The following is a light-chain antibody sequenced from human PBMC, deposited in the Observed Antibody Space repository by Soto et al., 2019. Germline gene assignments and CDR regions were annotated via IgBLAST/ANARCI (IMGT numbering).Light chain of an antibody. CDR3: QQYIALPFT. CDR2: WAS. CDR1: QSVLSSSNKSY. Sequence: DIVMTQSPDSLAVSLGERATINCKSSQSVLSSSNKSYLAWYQQKPGQPPKLLIYWASARESGVPDRFSGSGSGTDFTLTISSLQAEDVAVYYCQQYIALPFTFGPGTKVDIK. J-gene: IGKJ3*01. V-gene: IGKV4-1*01.